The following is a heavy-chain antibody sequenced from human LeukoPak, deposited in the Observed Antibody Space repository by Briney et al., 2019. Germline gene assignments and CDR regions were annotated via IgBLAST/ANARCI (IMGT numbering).Heavy chain of an antibody. CDR1: GGSFSGYY. CDR2: INHSGST. J-gene: IGHJ4*02. V-gene: IGHV4-34*01. CDR3: ARGLGRQQLVWSGVDY. D-gene: IGHD6-13*01. Sequence: SETLSLTCAVYGGSFSGYYWSWIRQPPGKGLEWIGEINHSGSTNYNPSLKSRVTISVDTSKNQFSLKLSSVTAADTAVYYCARGLGRQQLVWSGVDYWGQGTLVTVSS.